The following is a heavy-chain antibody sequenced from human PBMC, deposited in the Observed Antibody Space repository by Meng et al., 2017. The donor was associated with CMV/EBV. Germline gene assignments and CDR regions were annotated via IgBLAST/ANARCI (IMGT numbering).Heavy chain of an antibody. CDR3: ANQYSSSWGGGYFDY. CDR2: IRYDGSNK. V-gene: IGHV3-30*02. Sequence: GESLKISCAASGFTFSSYGMHWVRQAPGKGLEWVAFIRYDGSNKYYADSVKGRFTIFRDNSKNTLYLQMNSLRAEDTAVYYCANQYSSSWGGGYFDYWGQGTLVTVSS. D-gene: IGHD6-13*01. J-gene: IGHJ4*02. CDR1: GFTFSSYG.